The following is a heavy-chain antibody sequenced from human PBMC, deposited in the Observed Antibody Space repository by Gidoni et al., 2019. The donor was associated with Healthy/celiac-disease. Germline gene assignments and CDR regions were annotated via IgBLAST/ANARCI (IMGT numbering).Heavy chain of an antibody. CDR3: AGNTYKEYCISPSCYPWWFDP. Sequence: QAPLVHAGAEVRKPGASVKVSCMASGYTLTSDGISWVRQHPGQGLEWMGWISAYNGNTNDAQKLQGRVTMTTDTSTSTDYMKLRSLRSDDTAVYYSAGNTYKEYCISPSCYPWWFDPWGQGTLVTVSS. CDR2: ISAYNGNT. J-gene: IGHJ5*02. D-gene: IGHD2-2*01. V-gene: IGHV1-18*01. CDR1: GYTLTSDG.